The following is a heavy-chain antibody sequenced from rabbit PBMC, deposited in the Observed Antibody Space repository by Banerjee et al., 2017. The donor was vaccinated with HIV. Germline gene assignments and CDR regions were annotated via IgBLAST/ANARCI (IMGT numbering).Heavy chain of an antibody. CDR2: INTSSGNT. J-gene: IGHJ4*01. V-gene: IGHV1S45*01. CDR1: GFDFSSNA. Sequence: EESGGGLVQPEGSLTLTCKASGFDFSSNAICWVRQAPGKGLEWIACINTSSGNTVYASWAKGRFTISKTSSTTVTLQMTSLTAADTATYFCARDLAGVIGWNFNLWGPGTLVTVS. D-gene: IGHD4-1*01. CDR3: ARDLAGVIGWNFNL.